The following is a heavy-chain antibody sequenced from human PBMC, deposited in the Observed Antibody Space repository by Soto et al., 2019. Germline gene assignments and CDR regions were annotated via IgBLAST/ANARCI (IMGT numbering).Heavy chain of an antibody. CDR2: IYYSGSA. J-gene: IGHJ4*02. D-gene: IGHD3-10*01. CDR1: GGSISSSSYY. V-gene: IGHV4-39*01. CDR3: ARQKDSIAYYYGSGTSSAVAY. Sequence: SETLSPPCTVSGGSISSSSYYGGWIRQPPGKGLEWIGSIYYSGSAYYNPSLKSRVTISVDTSKNQFSLKLSSVTAADTAVYYCARQKDSIAYYYGSGTSSAVAYSGLGPLVTGS.